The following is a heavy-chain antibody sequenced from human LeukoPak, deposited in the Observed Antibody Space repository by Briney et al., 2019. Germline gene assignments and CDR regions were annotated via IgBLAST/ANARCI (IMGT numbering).Heavy chain of an antibody. Sequence: ASVKVSCKASGGTFSSYAISWVRQAPGQGLEWMGRIIPILGIANYAQKFQGRVTITADKSTSTAYMELSSLRSEDTAVCYCARDLPGYAFDYWGQGTLVTVSS. D-gene: IGHD5-12*01. CDR2: IIPILGIA. J-gene: IGHJ4*02. CDR1: GGTFSSYA. CDR3: ARDLPGYAFDY. V-gene: IGHV1-69*04.